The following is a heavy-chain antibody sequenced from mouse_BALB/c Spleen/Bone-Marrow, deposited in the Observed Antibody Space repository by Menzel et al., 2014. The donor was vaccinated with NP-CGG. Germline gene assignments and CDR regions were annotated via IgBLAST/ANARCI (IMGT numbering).Heavy chain of an antibody. CDR1: GFSLTDYG. Sequence: VKLVESGPGLVAPSQSLSITCTVSGFSLTDYGVSWIRQPPGKGLEWLGVIWGGGSTYYNSALKSRLSISKDNSKSQVFLKMNSLRTVDTAMYYCAKLGRSYYYFDVWGAGTTVTVSS. CDR3: AKLGRSYYYFDV. D-gene: IGHD1-1*01. CDR2: IWGGGST. V-gene: IGHV2-6-5*01. J-gene: IGHJ1*01.